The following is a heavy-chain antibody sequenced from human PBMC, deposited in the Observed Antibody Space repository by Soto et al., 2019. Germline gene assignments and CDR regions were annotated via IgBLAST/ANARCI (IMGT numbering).Heavy chain of an antibody. CDR1: GGSISTYY. V-gene: IGHV4-59*01. Sequence: LSLTCTVSGGSISTYYWSWIRQPPGKGLEWIGYIYYSGSTNYNPSLKSRVTISVDTSKNQFSLKLSSVTAADTAVYYCARDNGYSYGYTLDHWGQGTLVTVSS. CDR2: IYYSGST. J-gene: IGHJ4*02. CDR3: ARDNGYSYGYTLDH. D-gene: IGHD5-18*01.